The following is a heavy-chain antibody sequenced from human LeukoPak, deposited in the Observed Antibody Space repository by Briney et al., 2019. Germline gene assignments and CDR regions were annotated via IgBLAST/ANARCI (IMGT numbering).Heavy chain of an antibody. CDR3: ARDPWGIASSRLFDY. CDR1: GFTFDDYG. V-gene: IGHV3-20*04. Sequence: GGSLRLSCAASGFTFDDYGMSWVRQAPGKGLEWVSGINLNGGSTGYADSVKGRFTISRDNAKNSLYLQMNSLRAEDTALYYCARDPWGIASSRLFDYWGQGTLVTVSS. CDR2: INLNGGST. D-gene: IGHD6-13*01. J-gene: IGHJ4*02.